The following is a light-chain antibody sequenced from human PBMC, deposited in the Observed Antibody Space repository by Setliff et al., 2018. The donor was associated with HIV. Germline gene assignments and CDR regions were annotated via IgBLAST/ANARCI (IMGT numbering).Light chain of an antibody. CDR3: SAYAGSNNYGV. J-gene: IGLJ1*01. CDR2: RVT. Sequence: QSALTQPPSASGSPGQSVTISCTGASIDIGNYNYVSWYQHHPGKAPKLIIYRVTKRPSGVPDRFSGSKSANTASLTVSGLQAEDEADYYCSAYAGSNNYGVFGTGTKVTVL. CDR1: SIDIGNYNY. V-gene: IGLV2-8*01.